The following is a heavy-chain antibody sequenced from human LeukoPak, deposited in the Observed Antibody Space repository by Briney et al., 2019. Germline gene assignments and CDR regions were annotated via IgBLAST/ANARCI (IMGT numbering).Heavy chain of an antibody. Sequence: SQTLSLTCTVSGGSITGGSYYWGWIRQHPGKGLGWIGYIYYSGSTYYNPSLKSRVTISVDTSKNQFSLKLSSVTAADTAVYYCARDMGGNSWYFDYWGQGTLVTVSS. CDR3: ARDMGGNSWYFDY. D-gene: IGHD6-13*01. J-gene: IGHJ4*02. CDR2: IYYSGST. V-gene: IGHV4-31*03. CDR1: GGSITGGSYY.